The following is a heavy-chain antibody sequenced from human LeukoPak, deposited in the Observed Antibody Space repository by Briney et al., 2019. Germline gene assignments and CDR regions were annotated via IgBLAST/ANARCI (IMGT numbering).Heavy chain of an antibody. CDR3: ARDWFLVGY. Sequence: GGSLRLSCAASGFTFSSYWMSWVRQAPGKGLEWVAIIKQDGSEKYYVDSVKGRFTIYRDNAKTSLYLQMNSLRVEDTAVYYCARDWFLVGYWGQGTLVTVSS. D-gene: IGHD3-10*01. CDR2: IKQDGSEK. J-gene: IGHJ4*02. V-gene: IGHV3-7*01. CDR1: GFTFSSYW.